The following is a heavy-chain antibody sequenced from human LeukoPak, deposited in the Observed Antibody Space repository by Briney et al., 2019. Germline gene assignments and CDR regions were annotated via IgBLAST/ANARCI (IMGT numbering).Heavy chain of an antibody. CDR1: GYTFTSYY. V-gene: IGHV1-46*01. D-gene: IGHD6-13*01. CDR2: INPSGGST. Sequence: ASVKVSCKASGYTFTSYYMHWVRQAPGQGLEWMGIINPSGGSTSYAQKFQGRVTMTRDMSTSTVYMELSSLRSEDTAVYYCARGPLTAAGYYYYYYMDVWGKGTTVTVSS. J-gene: IGHJ6*03. CDR3: ARGPLTAAGYYYYYYMDV.